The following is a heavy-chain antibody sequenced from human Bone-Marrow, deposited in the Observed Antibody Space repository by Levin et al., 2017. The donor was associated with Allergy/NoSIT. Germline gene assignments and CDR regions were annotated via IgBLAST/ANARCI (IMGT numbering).Heavy chain of an antibody. J-gene: IGHJ4*02. CDR3: ARGFGSSWFDY. D-gene: IGHD6-13*01. V-gene: IGHV1-2*02. Sequence: ASVKVSCKASGYTFTNYNIHWVRQAPGQGLEWMGWMNPDNGGTNYAQKFQGGVSMTRDTSISTAYMELASLRSDDTAIYYCARGFGSSWFDYWGQGTLVTVSS. CDR2: MNPDNGGT. CDR1: GYTFTNYN.